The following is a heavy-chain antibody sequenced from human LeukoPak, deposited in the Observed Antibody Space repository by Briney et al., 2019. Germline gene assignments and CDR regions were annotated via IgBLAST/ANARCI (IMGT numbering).Heavy chain of an antibody. CDR2: IYPGDSDT. J-gene: IGHJ4*02. CDR1: GYSFSSYW. Sequence: GESLKISCKGSGYSFSSYWIGWVRQMPGKGLEWMGIIYPGDSDTRYSPSFQGRVTISADKSITTAYLQWSSLEASDTAIYYCARQVGKILTVTPRYFDYWGQGSLVTVSS. CDR3: ARQVGKILTVTPRYFDY. V-gene: IGHV5-51*01. D-gene: IGHD4-11*01.